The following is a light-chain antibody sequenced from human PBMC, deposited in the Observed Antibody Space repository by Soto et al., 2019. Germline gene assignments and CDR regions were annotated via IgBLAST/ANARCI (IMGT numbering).Light chain of an antibody. J-gene: IGKJ2*01. CDR3: LQDYSYPYT. CDR1: QSVSSN. Sequence: EIVMTQSPATLSVSPGERATLSCRASQSVSSNLAWYQQKPGQAPRLLIYGASTRATGIPARFSGSGSGTEFTLTISSLQSEDFATYFCLQDYSYPYTFGQGTELEIK. CDR2: GAS. V-gene: IGKV3-15*01.